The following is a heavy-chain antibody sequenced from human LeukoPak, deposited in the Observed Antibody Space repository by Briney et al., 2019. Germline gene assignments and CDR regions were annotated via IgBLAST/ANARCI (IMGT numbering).Heavy chain of an antibody. J-gene: IGHJ4*02. D-gene: IGHD5-18*01. Sequence: PSETLSLICTVSGGSVRSYYWSWIRQPPGKGLEWIGYIYYSGSTNYNPSLKSRVTISVDTSKNQFSLKPSSVTAADTAVYYCARARYSYGYGIDYWGQGTLVTVSS. CDR3: ARARYSYGYGIDY. CDR1: GGSVRSYY. V-gene: IGHV4-59*02. CDR2: IYYSGST.